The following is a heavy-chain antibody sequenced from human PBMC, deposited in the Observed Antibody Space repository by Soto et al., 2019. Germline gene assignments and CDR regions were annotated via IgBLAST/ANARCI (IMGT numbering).Heavy chain of an antibody. V-gene: IGHV4-31*03. D-gene: IGHD5-12*01. Sequence: SSETLSLTCTVSGGSISSGGYYWSWIRQHPGKGLEWIGYIYYSGSTYYNPSLKSRVTISVDTSKNQFSLKLSSVTAADTAVYYCARTRAARGYSGYAYDYWGQGTLVTVSS. CDR2: IYYSGST. J-gene: IGHJ4*02. CDR1: GGSISSGGYY. CDR3: ARTRAARGYSGYAYDY.